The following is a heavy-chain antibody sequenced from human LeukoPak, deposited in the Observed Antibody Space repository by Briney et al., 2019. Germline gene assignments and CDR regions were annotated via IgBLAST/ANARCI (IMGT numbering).Heavy chain of an antibody. CDR3: ARDLMDTSMWEFDY. CDR1: GYTFTGYN. V-gene: IGHV1-2*02. Sequence: GESLKISCKGSGYTFTGYNMHWVRQAPGQGLEWMGWIKPNSGDTKYTQKFQGRVTLTRDTSISTAYMELSRLRSDDTAVYYCARDLMDTSMWEFDYWGQGTLVTVSS. CDR2: IKPNSGDT. J-gene: IGHJ4*02. D-gene: IGHD5-18*01.